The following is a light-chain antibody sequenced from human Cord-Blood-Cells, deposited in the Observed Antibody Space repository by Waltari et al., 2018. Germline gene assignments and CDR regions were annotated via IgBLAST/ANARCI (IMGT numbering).Light chain of an antibody. Sequence: QAALTQPPSASGSPGQSVTISCTATSSDVGGYNYVSWYQQHPGKAPILMIDEVSKRPSGVPDRSSGSKSGNTASWTVSGLQAEDEADYYCSSYAGSNHLVFGGGTKLTVL. CDR3: SSYAGSNHLV. CDR1: SSDVGGYNY. V-gene: IGLV2-8*01. CDR2: EVS. J-gene: IGLJ3*02.